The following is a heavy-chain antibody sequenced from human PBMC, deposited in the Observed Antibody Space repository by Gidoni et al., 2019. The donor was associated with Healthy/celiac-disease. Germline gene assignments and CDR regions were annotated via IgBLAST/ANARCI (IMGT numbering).Heavy chain of an antibody. D-gene: IGHD4-17*01. CDR1: GFTFSSYG. Sequence: QVQLVESGGGGVQPERSLRLSCAASGFTFSSYGMHWVRQAPGKGLAGVAVRGYDGSNKYYADSVKGRFTIARDNSKNTLYLQMNSLRAEDTAVYYCARGDYGDYVGAFDIWGQGTMVTVSS. V-gene: IGHV3-33*08. CDR3: ARGDYGDYVGAFDI. J-gene: IGHJ3*02. CDR2: RGYDGSNK.